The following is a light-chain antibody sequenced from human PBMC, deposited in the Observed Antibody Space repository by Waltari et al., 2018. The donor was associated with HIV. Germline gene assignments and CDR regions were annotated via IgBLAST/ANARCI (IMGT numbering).Light chain of an antibody. CDR1: KLGDKY. V-gene: IGLV3-1*01. CDR3: QAWDSSTAV. J-gene: IGLJ2*01. Sequence: SYELTQPPSVSVSPRQTASITCSGDKLGDKYACWYQQKPGQSPVLVIYQDSKRPSGIPERFSGSNSGNTATLTISGTQAMDEADYDCQAWDSSTAVFGGGTKLTVL. CDR2: QDS.